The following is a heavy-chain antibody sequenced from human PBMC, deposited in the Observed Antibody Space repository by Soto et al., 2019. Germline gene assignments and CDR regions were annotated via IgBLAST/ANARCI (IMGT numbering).Heavy chain of an antibody. Sequence: ASVKVSCKASGYTFTSYGISWVRQAPGQGLEWKGWISAYNGNTNYAQKLKGRVTMTTDTSTSTAYMELMSLRSDDTAVYYCAREPYDILTGYYYYYYGMDVWGQGTTVTVSS. V-gene: IGHV1-18*01. CDR2: ISAYNGNT. J-gene: IGHJ6*02. CDR1: GYTFTSYG. CDR3: AREPYDILTGYYYYYYGMDV. D-gene: IGHD3-9*01.